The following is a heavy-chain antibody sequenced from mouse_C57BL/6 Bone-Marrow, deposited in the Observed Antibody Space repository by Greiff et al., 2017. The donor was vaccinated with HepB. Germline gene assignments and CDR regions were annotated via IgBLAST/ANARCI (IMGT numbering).Heavy chain of an antibody. J-gene: IGHJ1*03. D-gene: IGHD2-1*01. Sequence: EVQLQESGGGLVKPGGSLKLSCAASGFTFSDYGMHWVRQAPEKGLEWVAYISSGSSTIYYADTVKGRFTISRDNANNTLFLQMTSLRSEDTAMYYCARRVYYRIDWYFDVWGTGTTVTVS. CDR3: ARRVYYRIDWYFDV. CDR1: GFTFSDYG. V-gene: IGHV5-17*01. CDR2: ISSGSSTI.